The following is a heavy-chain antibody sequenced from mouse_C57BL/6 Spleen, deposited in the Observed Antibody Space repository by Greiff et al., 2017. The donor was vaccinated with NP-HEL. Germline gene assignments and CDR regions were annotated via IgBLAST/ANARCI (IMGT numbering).Heavy chain of an antibody. V-gene: IGHV5-4*01. D-gene: IGHD4-1*01. CDR3: ARAPGTRTSSWFAY. CDR1: GFTFSSYA. Sequence: EVQLVESGGGLVKPGGSLKLSCAASGFTFSSYAMSWVRQTPEKRLEWVATISDGGSYTYYPDNVKGRFTISRDNAKNNLYLQMSHLKSEDTAMYYCARAPGTRTSSWFAYWGQGTLVTVSA. CDR2: ISDGGSYT. J-gene: IGHJ3*01.